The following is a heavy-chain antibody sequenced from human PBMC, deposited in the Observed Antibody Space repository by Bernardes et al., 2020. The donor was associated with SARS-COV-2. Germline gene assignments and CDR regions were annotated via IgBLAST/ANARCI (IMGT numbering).Heavy chain of an antibody. CDR3: AKDSSGYLGY. D-gene: IGHD3-22*01. Sequence: GKCLEWVSGISWNSVSIGYADSVKVRFTISRDNAKNSLYLQMNSLIAEDTALYYCAKDSSGYLGYWGQETMVTV. CDR2: ISWNSVSI. J-gene: IGHJ4*02. V-gene: IGHV3-9*01.